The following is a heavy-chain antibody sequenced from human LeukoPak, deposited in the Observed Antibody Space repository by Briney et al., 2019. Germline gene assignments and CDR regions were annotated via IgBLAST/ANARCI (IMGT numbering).Heavy chain of an antibody. D-gene: IGHD3-3*01. J-gene: IGHJ5*02. Sequence: GGSLRLSCAAPGFTLSSYGMHWVRQAPGKGLEWVSSISSSSSYIYYADSVKGRFTISRDDAKNSLYLQMNSLRAEDTAVYYCARDGGFLEEDWFDPWGQGTLVTVSS. V-gene: IGHV3-21*01. CDR3: ARDGGFLEEDWFDP. CDR2: ISSSSSYI. CDR1: GFTLSSYG.